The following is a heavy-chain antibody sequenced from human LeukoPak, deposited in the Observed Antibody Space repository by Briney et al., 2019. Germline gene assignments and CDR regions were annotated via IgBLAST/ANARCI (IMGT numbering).Heavy chain of an antibody. V-gene: IGHV3-64D*06. J-gene: IGHJ4*02. D-gene: IGHD5-12*01. CDR1: GFTFSIYA. CDR2: IISNGGST. CDR3: ASPYSGYDYNFDH. Sequence: GGSLRLSCSASGFTFSIYAMHWVRQAPGKGLEYVSSIISNGGSTYYADSVKGRFTIFRDNSKNTLFLQMSSLRTEDTAVYYCASPYSGYDYNFDHWGQGTLVTVSS.